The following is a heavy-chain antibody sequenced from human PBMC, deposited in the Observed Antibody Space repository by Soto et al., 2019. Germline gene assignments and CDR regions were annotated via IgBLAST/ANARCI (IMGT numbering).Heavy chain of an antibody. CDR3: AKLLVQVWY. J-gene: IGHJ4*02. CDR2: ISYDGSNK. D-gene: IGHD3-10*01. Sequence: QVQLVESGGGVVQPGRSLRLSCAASGFTFSSYGMHWVRQAPGKGLEWVAVISYDGSNKYYADSVKGRFTISRDNSKNTLYLQMNSLRAEDTAVYYWAKLLVQVWYWGQGTLVTFSS. V-gene: IGHV3-30*18. CDR1: GFTFSSYG.